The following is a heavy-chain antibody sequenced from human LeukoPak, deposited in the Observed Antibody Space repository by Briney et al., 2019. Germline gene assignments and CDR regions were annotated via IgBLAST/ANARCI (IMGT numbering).Heavy chain of an antibody. CDR3: ARGGISWFDP. J-gene: IGHJ5*02. Sequence: PGGSLRLSCVASGFAVGSNYMSWVRQAPGKGLEWVSVIYSGGSTYYADSVKGRFTISRDNSKNTLYLQMNSLRAEDTAVYYCARGGISWFDPWGQGTLVTVSS. CDR2: IYSGGST. D-gene: IGHD2-15*01. CDR1: GFAVGSNY. V-gene: IGHV3-53*01.